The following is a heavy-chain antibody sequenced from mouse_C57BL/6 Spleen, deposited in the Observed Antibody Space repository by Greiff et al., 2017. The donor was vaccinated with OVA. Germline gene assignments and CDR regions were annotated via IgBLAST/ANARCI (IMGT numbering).Heavy chain of an antibody. Sequence: VKLQQPGAELVKPGASVKMSCKASGYTFTSYWITWVKQRPGQGLEWIGDIYPGSGSTNYNEKFKSKATLTVDTSSSTAYMQLSSLTSEDSAVYYCACSYYYGSSYGYWGQGTTLTVSS. CDR1: GYTFTSYW. D-gene: IGHD1-1*01. CDR3: ACSYYYGSSYGY. CDR2: IYPGSGST. J-gene: IGHJ2*01. V-gene: IGHV1-55*01.